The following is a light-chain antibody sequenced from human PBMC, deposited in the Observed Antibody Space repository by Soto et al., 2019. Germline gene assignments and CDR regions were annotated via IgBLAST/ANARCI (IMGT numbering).Light chain of an antibody. J-gene: IGLJ2*01. CDR1: SSDVGGYNY. Sequence: QSALTQPRSVSGSPGQSVTISCTGTSSDVGGYNYVSWYQQHPGKAPKLMIHEVSNRPSGISNRFSGSKSGNTASLTISGLQAEDEADYYCSSYTDTNTLVFGGGTKLTVL. CDR3: SSYTDTNTLV. V-gene: IGLV2-14*01. CDR2: EVS.